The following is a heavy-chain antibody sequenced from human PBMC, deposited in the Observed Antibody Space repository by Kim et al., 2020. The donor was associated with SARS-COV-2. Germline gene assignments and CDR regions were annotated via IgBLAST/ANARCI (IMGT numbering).Heavy chain of an antibody. J-gene: IGHJ4*02. V-gene: IGHV3-9*01. Sequence: ADSVEGQFPIARDTAKNSLYLQLNSLRAEDTAWYYCAKDMSVAVITLFDNWGQGTLVTVSS. D-gene: IGHD3-22*01. CDR3: AKDMSVAVITLFDN.